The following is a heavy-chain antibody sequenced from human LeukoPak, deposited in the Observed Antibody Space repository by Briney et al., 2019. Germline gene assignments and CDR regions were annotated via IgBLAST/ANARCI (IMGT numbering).Heavy chain of an antibody. J-gene: IGHJ3*02. Sequence: GGSLRLSCAASGFTFSSYAMNWVRQAPGKGLEWVSAISGSGGTTYYADSVKGRFTISRDNSKNTLFLQMNSLTAEDTAIYSCARPRLEYCSGGSCFDAFDIWGQGTMVTVSS. V-gene: IGHV3-23*01. CDR1: GFTFSSYA. CDR2: ISGSGGTT. CDR3: ARPRLEYCSGGSCFDAFDI. D-gene: IGHD2-15*01.